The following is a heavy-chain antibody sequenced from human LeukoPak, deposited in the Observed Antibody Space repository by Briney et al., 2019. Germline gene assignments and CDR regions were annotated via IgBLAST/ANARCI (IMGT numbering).Heavy chain of an antibody. V-gene: IGHV3-20*04. CDR1: GFTFDDYG. CDR2: VNWNGGST. D-gene: IGHD1-26*01. Sequence: GGSLRLSCAASGFTFDDYGMSWVRQAPGKGLEWISGVNWNGGSTGYADSVKGRFTISRDNAKNSLYLQMNSLRAEDTAIYYCAKDHSGSVFPRDFDYWGQGTLVTVSS. J-gene: IGHJ4*02. CDR3: AKDHSGSVFPRDFDY.